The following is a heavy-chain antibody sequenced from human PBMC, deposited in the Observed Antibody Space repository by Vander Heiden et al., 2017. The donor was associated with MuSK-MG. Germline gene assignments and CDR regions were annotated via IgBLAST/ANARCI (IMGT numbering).Heavy chain of an antibody. D-gene: IGHD2-21*01. Sequence: EVQLVESGGGLVQPGGSLRLSCAASGFIFSSYSMNWVRQAPGKGLEWISYRSNDDIQYTGSVRGRFTISRDNDKNSVYLQMDSLRDEDTAVYYCVRDRDWAFDIWGQGTAVTVSS. CDR2: RSNDDI. CDR3: VRDRDWAFDI. V-gene: IGHV3-48*02. CDR1: GFIFSSYS. J-gene: IGHJ3*02.